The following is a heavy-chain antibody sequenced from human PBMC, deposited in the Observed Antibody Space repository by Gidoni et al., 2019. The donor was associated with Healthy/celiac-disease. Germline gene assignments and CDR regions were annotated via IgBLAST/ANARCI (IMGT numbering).Heavy chain of an antibody. CDR2: ISSSSSYI. CDR1: GFSFSSYS. V-gene: IGHV3-21*01. J-gene: IGHJ4*02. D-gene: IGHD6-13*01. Sequence: EVQLVESGGGLVKPGGSLRLSCAASGFSFSSYSMNWVRQATGKGLEWALSISSSSSYIYYADSVKGRFTISRDNAKNSLYLQMNSLRAEDTAMYYCARDGGAAGFDYWGQGTLVTVSS. CDR3: ARDGGAAGFDY.